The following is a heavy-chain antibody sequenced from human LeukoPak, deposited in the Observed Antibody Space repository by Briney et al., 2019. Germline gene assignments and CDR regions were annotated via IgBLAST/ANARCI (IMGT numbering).Heavy chain of an antibody. J-gene: IGHJ4*02. CDR3: AKGSGSYRFDY. V-gene: IGHV3-23*01. CDR1: GFTFSNYA. D-gene: IGHD1-26*01. CDR2: ISGSGGST. Sequence: SGGSLRLSCAASGFTFSNYAMSWVRQAPGKGLEWVSGISGSGGSTYYADSVKGRFTISRDNSKNTLFLQMNSLRAEDTAVYYCAKGSGSYRFDYWGQGTLVTVSS.